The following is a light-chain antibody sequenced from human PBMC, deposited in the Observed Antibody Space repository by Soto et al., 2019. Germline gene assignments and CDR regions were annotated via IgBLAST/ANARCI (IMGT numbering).Light chain of an antibody. CDR2: DAS. V-gene: IGKV3-11*01. CDR1: QSVSSN. Sequence: EIVMTRSPATLYVSPGERATFSCRASQSVSSNLAWYQQKPGQAPRPLIYDASNRATGIPARFTGAGSGTDFSLTISSLEPEDFATYYCQQRSKWPLTFGGGTKVDIK. J-gene: IGKJ4*01. CDR3: QQRSKWPLT.